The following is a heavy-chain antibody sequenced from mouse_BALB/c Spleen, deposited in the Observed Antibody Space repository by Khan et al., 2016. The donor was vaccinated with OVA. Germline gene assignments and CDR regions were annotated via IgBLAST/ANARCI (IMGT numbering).Heavy chain of an antibody. J-gene: IGHJ3*01. CDR2: INPATDYT. D-gene: IGHD1-1*01. CDR1: GYTFTSYW. Sequence: QVQLQQSGAELAKPGASVKMSCKASGYTFTSYWMHWVKQRPGQGLEWIGYINPATDYTEYNQKFKNKATLTADKSSSTAYMQLSSLTSADSAVYYCVNHGSSSAWFTYWGQGTPVTVSA. V-gene: IGHV1-7*01. CDR3: VNHGSSSAWFTY.